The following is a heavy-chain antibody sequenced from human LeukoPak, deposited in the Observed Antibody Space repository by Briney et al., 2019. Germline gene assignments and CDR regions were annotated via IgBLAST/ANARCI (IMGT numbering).Heavy chain of an antibody. CDR2: ISGSDGTT. Sequence: PPGGSLRLSCAASGFTFTTYAMSWVRQAPGKGLEWVSGISGSDGTTYYAVSVKGRFTISRDNSKNTMYVQMNSLRAEDTAVYYCAKAKGPYCSGGSCLAPFDYWGQGTLVTVSS. V-gene: IGHV3-23*01. CDR3: AKAKGPYCSGGSCLAPFDY. J-gene: IGHJ4*02. CDR1: GFTFTTYA. D-gene: IGHD2-15*01.